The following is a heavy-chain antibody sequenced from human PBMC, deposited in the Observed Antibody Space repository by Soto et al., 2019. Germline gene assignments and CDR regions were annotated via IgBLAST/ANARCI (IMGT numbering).Heavy chain of an antibody. D-gene: IGHD1-7*01. CDR1: GDSVSSNSAA. CDR3: AGTTSLQWYYMDV. V-gene: IGHV6-1*01. CDR2: TYYRSRWYN. J-gene: IGHJ6*03. Sequence: QVQLQQSGPGLVKPSQTLSLTCAISGDSVSSNSAAWNWIRQSPSGGLEWLGRTYYRSRWYNDYAVPVRSRITINPATSKNQFSLHLNSVTPEDTAVYYCAGTTSLQWYYMDVWGKGTTVTVSS.